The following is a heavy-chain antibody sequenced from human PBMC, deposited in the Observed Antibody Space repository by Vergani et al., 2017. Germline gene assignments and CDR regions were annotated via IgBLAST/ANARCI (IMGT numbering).Heavy chain of an antibody. CDR2: AYLSGTT. CDR3: ARGETRTDWFDP. D-gene: IGHD1-26*01. Sequence: QVQLHESGPGLVKPSETLSLICSVSGVPMQSGSFYWTWVRQTAERRLEWMGRAYLSGTTNYNPSLNGRVTIFVDKSKNILSLRLNSVTAADTAVYYCARGETRTDWFDPWGQGTLVTVSS. V-gene: IGHV4-61*02. CDR1: GVPMQSGSFY. J-gene: IGHJ5*02.